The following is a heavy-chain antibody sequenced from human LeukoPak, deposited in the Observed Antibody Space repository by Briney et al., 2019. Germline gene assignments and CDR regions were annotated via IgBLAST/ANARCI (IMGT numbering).Heavy chain of an antibody. CDR2: ILYDGSNK. V-gene: IGHV3-30*02. Sequence: GGSLRLSCAASRFTFITYGMYWVRQAPGKGLEWVAFILYDGSNKYDADSVKGRFTISRDNSENTLYLQMNSLRAEDTAVYYCARCPYDFWSGYYPVGYYYYYMDVWGKGTTVTVSS. CDR3: ARCPYDFWSGYYPVGYYYYYMDV. J-gene: IGHJ6*03. CDR1: RFTFITYG. D-gene: IGHD3-3*01.